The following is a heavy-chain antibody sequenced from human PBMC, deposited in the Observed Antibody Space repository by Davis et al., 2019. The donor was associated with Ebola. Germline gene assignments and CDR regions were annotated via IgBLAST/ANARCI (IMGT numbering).Heavy chain of an antibody. CDR3: AREGGTTRLDY. D-gene: IGHD1-7*01. CDR2: ISPYNGNT. Sequence: ASVKVSCKVYGDTLTKYDINWVRQAPGQGLEWMGWISPYNGNTNYAQKVQGRVTMTTETSTSTVHMELRSLKSEDTAVYYCAREGGTTRLDYWGQGTLVTVSS. CDR1: GDTLTKYD. V-gene: IGHV1-18*01. J-gene: IGHJ4*02.